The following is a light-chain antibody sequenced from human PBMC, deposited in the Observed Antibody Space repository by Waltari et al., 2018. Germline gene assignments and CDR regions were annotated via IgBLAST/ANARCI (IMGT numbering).Light chain of an antibody. CDR3: MQALQTPWT. CDR2: LGS. CDR1: HSLLHSNGYNY. J-gene: IGKJ1*01. Sequence: DIVMTQSPLSLPVTPGEPASTSCSSSHSLLHSNGYNYLDWYLQKPGQSPKLLIYLGSNRASGVPDRFSGSGSGTDFTLKISRVEAEDVGVYYCMQALQTPWTFGQGTKVEIK. V-gene: IGKV2-28*01.